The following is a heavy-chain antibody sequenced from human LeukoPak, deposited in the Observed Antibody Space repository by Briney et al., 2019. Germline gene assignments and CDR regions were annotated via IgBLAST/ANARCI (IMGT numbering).Heavy chain of an antibody. V-gene: IGHV3-15*01. Sequence: GGSLRLSCAASGFTFSNAWMSWVRQAPGKGLEWVCRIKSKTDGGKTDYAATVKGRFTISRDTSNNTLYLQMHSLKTEDLAVYYCTTVGDSVWGSYNSFDYWGQGTLVTVSS. J-gene: IGHJ4*02. CDR1: GFTFSNAW. D-gene: IGHD3-16*01. CDR2: IKSKTDGGKT. CDR3: TTVGDSVWGSYNSFDY.